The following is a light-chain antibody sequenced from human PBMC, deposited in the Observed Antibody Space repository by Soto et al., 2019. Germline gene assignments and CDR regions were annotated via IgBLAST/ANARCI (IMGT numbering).Light chain of an antibody. CDR2: EVS. V-gene: IGLV2-14*01. Sequence: LTQPASVSGSPGQSITISCTGTSSDVGGYNYVSWYQQHPGKAPKLMIYEVSNRPSGVSNRFSGSKSGNTASLTISGLQAEDGADYYCSSYTSSSTRVFGTGTKVTVL. J-gene: IGLJ1*01. CDR3: SSYTSSSTRV. CDR1: SSDVGGYNY.